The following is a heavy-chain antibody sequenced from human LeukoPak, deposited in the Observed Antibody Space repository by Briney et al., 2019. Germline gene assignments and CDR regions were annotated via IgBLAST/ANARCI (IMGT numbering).Heavy chain of an antibody. CDR1: GYTFISYA. V-gene: IGHV7-4-1*02. Sequence: ASVKVSCKASGYTFISYAMNWVRQAPGQGLEWMGWINTNTANPTYAQGFTGRFVFSLDTSVNTAYLQITGLKADDTAVYYCGRDPKLGIRGYTYGYIDFWGQGTLVTVAS. CDR2: INTNTANP. D-gene: IGHD5-18*01. CDR3: GRDPKLGIRGYTYGYIDF. J-gene: IGHJ4*02.